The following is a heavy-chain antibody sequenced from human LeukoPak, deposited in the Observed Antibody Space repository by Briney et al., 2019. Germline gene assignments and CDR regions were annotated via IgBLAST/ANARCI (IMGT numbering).Heavy chain of an antibody. D-gene: IGHD1-26*01. J-gene: IGHJ3*01. CDR2: IIGSGGST. CDR1: GITFSSYA. Sequence: GGSLRLSCEASGITFSSYAMNWVRQAQGQGLEWVSLIIGSGGSTYYADSVQGRFTISRDNSKNTLYLQMNSLRAEDTAVYYCAKDRYRGDYYGTFDVWGQGTMVTVSS. CDR3: AKDRYRGDYYGTFDV. V-gene: IGHV3-23*01.